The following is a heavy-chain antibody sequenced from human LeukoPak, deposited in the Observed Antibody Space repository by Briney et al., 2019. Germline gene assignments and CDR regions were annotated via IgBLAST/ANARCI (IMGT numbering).Heavy chain of an antibody. V-gene: IGHV4-30-4*08. J-gene: IGHJ4*02. CDR1: GGSISSGDYY. CDR3: AAVHFGVVIF. CDR2: IYYSGST. D-gene: IGHD3-3*01. Sequence: SETLSLTCTVSGGSISSGDYYWSWIRQPPGKGLEWIGYIYYSGSTYYNPPLKSRVTISVDTSKNQFSLKLSSVTAADTAVYYCAAVHFGVVIFWGQGTLVTVSS.